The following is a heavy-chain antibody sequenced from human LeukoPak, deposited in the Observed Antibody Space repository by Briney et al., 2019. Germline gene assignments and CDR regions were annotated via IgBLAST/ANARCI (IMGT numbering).Heavy chain of an antibody. CDR3: ARDHGKDTAMGTRDY. Sequence: GGSLRLSCAASGFTFSSYEMNWVRQAPGKGLEWVSYTSSSGSTIYYADSVKGRFTISRDNAKNSLYLQMNSLRAEDTAVYYCARDHGKDTAMGTRDYWGQGTLVTVSS. J-gene: IGHJ4*02. CDR1: GFTFSSYE. CDR2: TSSSGSTI. D-gene: IGHD5-18*01. V-gene: IGHV3-48*03.